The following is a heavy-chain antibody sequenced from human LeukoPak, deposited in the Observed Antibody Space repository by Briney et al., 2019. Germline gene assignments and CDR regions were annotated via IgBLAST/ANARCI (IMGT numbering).Heavy chain of an antibody. V-gene: IGHV1-18*01. D-gene: IGHD6-6*01. CDR3: AATGSSYPSDAFDI. CDR1: GYTFTSYG. Sequence: ASVKVSCKASGYTFTSYGISWVRQAPGQGLEWMGWISAYNGNTNYAQKLQGRVTMTTDTSTSTAYMELRSLRSDDTAVYYCAATGSSYPSDAFDIWGQGTMVTGSS. CDR2: ISAYNGNT. J-gene: IGHJ3*02.